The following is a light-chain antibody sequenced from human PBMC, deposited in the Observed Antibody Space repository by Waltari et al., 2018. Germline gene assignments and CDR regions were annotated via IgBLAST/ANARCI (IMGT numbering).Light chain of an antibody. J-gene: IGLJ2*01. CDR3: CSYAGSSVVV. V-gene: IGLV2-11*03. Sequence: CSQQRPSKSPNLVCYDVSSRPSGVPDRFSGSKSGDTASLTISGLHAEDDADYFCCSYAGSSVVVFVGGTKLTFL. CDR2: DVS.